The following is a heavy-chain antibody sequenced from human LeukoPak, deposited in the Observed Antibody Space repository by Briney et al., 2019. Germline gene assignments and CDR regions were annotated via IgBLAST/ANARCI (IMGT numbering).Heavy chain of an antibody. V-gene: IGHV4-30-4*01. J-gene: IGHJ4*02. CDR2: IYYSGST. Sequence: KPSQTLSLTCTVSGGSISSGDYYWSWIRQPPGKGLEWIGYIYYSGSTYYNPSLKSRVTISVDTSKNQFSLKLSSVTAADTAVYYCAREPRGAYYYDSSGYSFDYWGQGTLVTVSS. D-gene: IGHD3-22*01. CDR1: GGSISSGDYY. CDR3: AREPRGAYYYDSSGYSFDY.